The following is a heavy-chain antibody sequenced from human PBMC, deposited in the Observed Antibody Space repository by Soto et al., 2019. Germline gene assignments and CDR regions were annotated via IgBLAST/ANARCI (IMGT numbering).Heavy chain of an antibody. CDR1: GFTFSSFA. Sequence: GGSLRLSCAASGFTFSSFAMNWVRQAPGKGLEWVAVISGNATSTYYADSVKGRFTISRDNSKNTMYLQMNSLRAEDTAVYYCAKKAGIISRYGLDVWGQGTTVTVSS. CDR2: ISGNATST. J-gene: IGHJ6*02. CDR3: AKKAGIISRYGLDV. V-gene: IGHV3-23*01.